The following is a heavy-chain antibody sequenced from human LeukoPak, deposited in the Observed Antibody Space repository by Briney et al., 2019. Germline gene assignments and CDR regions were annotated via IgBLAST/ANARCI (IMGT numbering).Heavy chain of an antibody. V-gene: IGHV3-9*03. Sequence: GGSLRLSCAASGFTFDDYAMHWVRQAPGKGLEWVSGISWNSGSIGYADSVKGRFTISRDNAKNSLYLQMNSLRAEDMALYYCAKAYSSGYLDYFDYWGQGTLVTVSS. J-gene: IGHJ4*02. D-gene: IGHD3-22*01. CDR3: AKAYSSGYLDYFDY. CDR1: GFTFDDYA. CDR2: ISWNSGSI.